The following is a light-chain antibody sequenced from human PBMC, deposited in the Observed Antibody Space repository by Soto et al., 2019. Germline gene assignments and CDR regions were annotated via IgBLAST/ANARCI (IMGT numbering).Light chain of an antibody. J-gene: IGKJ1*01. V-gene: IGKV1-5*01. CDR3: QQYYSYPPWT. CDR2: DAS. Sequence: DIQITQSPSTLSASVGARVTMTCRASESVSNWLAWYQQKPGKAPKLLIYDASTLEGGVPPRFSGSGSGTEFTLTISCLQSEDFATYFCQQYYSYPPWTFGQGTKVDNK. CDR1: ESVSNW.